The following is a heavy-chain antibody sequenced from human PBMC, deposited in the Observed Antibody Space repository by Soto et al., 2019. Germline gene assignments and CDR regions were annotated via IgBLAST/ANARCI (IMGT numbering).Heavy chain of an antibody. CDR2: IYLGDSDT. CDR1: GYKVSTWHNFTSYW. J-gene: IGHJ6*02. Sequence: GESLKISCMCSGYKVSTWHNFTSYWIAWVRQMPGEGLEWMGIIYLGDSDTRYSPSFQGQVTISADKSINTVYLQWSSLKASDTATYYCARLGFDYDFLSGYYNVHHYYGIDVWGQGTTVTVSS. D-gene: IGHD3-3*01. CDR3: ARLGFDYDFLSGYYNVHHYYGIDV. V-gene: IGHV5-51*01.